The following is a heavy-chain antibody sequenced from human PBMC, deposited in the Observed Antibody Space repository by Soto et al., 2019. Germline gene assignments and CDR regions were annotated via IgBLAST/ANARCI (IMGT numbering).Heavy chain of an antibody. CDR3: ARDGMDTAMVSDAFDI. CDR2: ISSSSSYI. CDR1: GFTFSSYS. V-gene: IGHV3-21*01. Sequence: GGSLSLSCAASGFTFSSYSMNWVRQAPGKGLEWVSSISSSSSYIYYADSVKGRFTISRDNAKNSLYLQMNSLRAEDAAVYYCARDGMDTAMVSDAFDIWGQGTMVTVSS. J-gene: IGHJ3*02. D-gene: IGHD5-18*01.